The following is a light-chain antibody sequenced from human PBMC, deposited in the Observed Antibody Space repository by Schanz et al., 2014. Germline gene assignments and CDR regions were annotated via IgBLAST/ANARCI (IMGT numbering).Light chain of an antibody. CDR1: SSDVGGYNY. Sequence: QSALTQPASVSASPGQSITISCTGTSSDVGGYNYVSWYQQHPGKAPKLMIYEVSKRPSGVPDRFSGSKSGNTASLTISGLQAEDEADYYCCSYTSSSTLVFGGGTKLTVL. CDR2: EVS. J-gene: IGLJ2*01. CDR3: CSYTSSSTLV. V-gene: IGLV2-14*01.